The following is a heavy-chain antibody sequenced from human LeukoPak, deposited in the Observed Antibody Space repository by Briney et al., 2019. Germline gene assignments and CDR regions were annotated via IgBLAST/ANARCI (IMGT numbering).Heavy chain of an antibody. Sequence: PGGSLRLSCAASGFTFSSYSMNWVRQAPGKGLEWVSSITTSSSYIYYADSVKGRFTISRDNAKNSLYLQMNSLRAEDTAVYYCARGARGWYHAFDIWGPGTMATVSS. CDR1: GFTFSSYS. J-gene: IGHJ3*02. CDR3: ARGARGWYHAFDI. CDR2: ITTSSSYI. D-gene: IGHD6-19*01. V-gene: IGHV3-21*01.